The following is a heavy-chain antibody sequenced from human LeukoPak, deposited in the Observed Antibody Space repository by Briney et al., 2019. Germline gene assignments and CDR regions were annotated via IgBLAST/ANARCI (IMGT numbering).Heavy chain of an antibody. Sequence: GGSLRLSCAVSGFTFSSYWMNWVRQAPRKGLEWVANIKQDGSEKNYVDSVKGRFTISRDNAKSSLFLQMNDLRAEDTAVYYCAKGGRGNGEVYWGQGTLVTVSS. V-gene: IGHV3-7*01. CDR3: AKGGRGNGEVY. CDR2: IKQDGSEK. CDR1: GFTFSSYW. D-gene: IGHD2-8*01. J-gene: IGHJ4*02.